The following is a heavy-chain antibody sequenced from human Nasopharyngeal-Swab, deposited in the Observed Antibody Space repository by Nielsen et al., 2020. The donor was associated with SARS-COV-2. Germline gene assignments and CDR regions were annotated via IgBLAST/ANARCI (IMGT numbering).Heavy chain of an antibody. V-gene: IGHV6-1*01. J-gene: IGHJ4*02. CDR3: ARIAQAAEPH. D-gene: IGHD1-14*01. CDR2: TYYRSKWYF. CDR1: GDSVSSNSAA. Sequence: SETLSLTRAISGDSVSSNSAAWSWIRQSPSRGLEWLGRTYYRSKWYFNYGTSVKGRITINPDTSNNQFSLQLSSVTPEDTAVYYCARIAQAAEPHWGQGTLVTVSS.